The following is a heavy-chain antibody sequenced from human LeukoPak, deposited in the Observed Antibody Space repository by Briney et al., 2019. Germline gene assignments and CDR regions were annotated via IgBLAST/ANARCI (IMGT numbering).Heavy chain of an antibody. D-gene: IGHD3-22*01. CDR3: AKGREYYDSSGYPLNWFDP. J-gene: IGHJ5*02. Sequence: PGGSLRLSCAASGFTYSNYAMSWVRQAPGKGLEWVSAISGSGSSTYYADSVKGRFTISRDNSKNTLYLQMNSLRAEDTAVYYCAKGREYYDSSGYPLNWFDPWGQGTLVTVSS. V-gene: IGHV3-23*01. CDR2: ISGSGSST. CDR1: GFTYSNYA.